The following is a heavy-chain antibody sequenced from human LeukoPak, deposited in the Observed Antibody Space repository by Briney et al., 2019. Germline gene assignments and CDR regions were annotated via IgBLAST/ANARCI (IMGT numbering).Heavy chain of an antibody. CDR1: GGSISSGGYS. J-gene: IGHJ4*02. V-gene: IGHV4-30-2*01. CDR2: IYHSGST. Sequence: SQTLSLTCAVSGGSISSGGYSWSWIRQPPGKGLEWIGYIYHSGSTYYNPSLKSRGTISVDRSKNQFSLKLSSVTAADTAVYYCASSLAADYYFDYWGQGTLVTVSS. D-gene: IGHD3-3*02. CDR3: ASSLAADYYFDY.